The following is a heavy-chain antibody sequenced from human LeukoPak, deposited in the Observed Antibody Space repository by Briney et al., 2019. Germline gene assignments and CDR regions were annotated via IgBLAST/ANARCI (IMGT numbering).Heavy chain of an antibody. CDR1: GFIFSNYG. Sequence: PGRSLRLSCAASGFIFSNYGMHWVRQAPGKGLEWVAVISHDGRTEFYADSVKGRFTISRDNSKNTLDLQMFSLRAEDTAVYYCTKEPTPYTSGWYFQHRGQGTLVTVSS. D-gene: IGHD6-25*01. V-gene: IGHV3-30*18. CDR2: ISHDGRTE. J-gene: IGHJ1*01. CDR3: TKEPTPYTSGWYFQH.